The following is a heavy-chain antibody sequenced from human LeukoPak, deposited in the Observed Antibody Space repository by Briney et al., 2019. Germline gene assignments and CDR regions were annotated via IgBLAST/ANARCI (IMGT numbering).Heavy chain of an antibody. V-gene: IGHV4-39*07. CDR3: ASKSPLIAVDAFDI. Sequence: SETLSLTCTVSGGSISSSSYYWGWIRQPPGKGLEWIGSIYYSGSTYYNPSLKSRVTISVDTSKNQFSLKLSSVTAADTAVYYCASKSPLIAVDAFDIWGQGTMVTVSS. D-gene: IGHD6-19*01. CDR2: IYYSGST. CDR1: GGSISSSSYY. J-gene: IGHJ3*02.